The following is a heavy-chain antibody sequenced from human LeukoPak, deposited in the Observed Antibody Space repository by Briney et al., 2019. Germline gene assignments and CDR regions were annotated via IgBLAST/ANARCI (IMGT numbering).Heavy chain of an antibody. CDR1: GFTFSSYS. CDR2: IGSNSVPT. Sequence: GGSLRLSCAASGFTFSSYSMNWVRQAPGKGLEWVSGIGSNSVPTVYADSVKGRFTISRDNSKSMLYLQMDSLRVEDTSVYYCAKHCSGYCNTASEKRFDPWGQGTLVTVSS. CDR3: AKHCSGYCNTASEKRFDP. V-gene: IGHV3-23*01. J-gene: IGHJ5*02. D-gene: IGHD2-2*03.